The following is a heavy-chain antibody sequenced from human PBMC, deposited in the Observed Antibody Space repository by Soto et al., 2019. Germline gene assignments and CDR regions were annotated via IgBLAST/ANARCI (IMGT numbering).Heavy chain of an antibody. J-gene: IGHJ6*02. D-gene: IGHD3-16*01. CDR3: AGQLRPFEGGYYYGMDV. CDR2: INPNSGGT. Sequence: QVQLVQSGAEVKKPGASVKVSCKASGYTFTGYYMHWVRQAPGLGLEWMGWINPNSGGTNYAQKFQGRVTMTRDTSISTANMELSRLRSDDTAVYYCAGQLRPFEGGYYYGMDVWGQVTTVTVSS. CDR1: GYTFTGYY. V-gene: IGHV1-2*02.